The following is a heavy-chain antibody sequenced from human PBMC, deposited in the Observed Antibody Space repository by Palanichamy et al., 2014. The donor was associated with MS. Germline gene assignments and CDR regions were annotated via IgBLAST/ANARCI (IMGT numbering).Heavy chain of an antibody. V-gene: IGHV3-23*01. CDR1: GFTFTTYA. Sequence: EVQLLESGGGLVQPGGSLRISCAASGFTFTTYAMNWVRQAPGKGLEWVSSIIGGGDRIYYADFVKGRFTISRDNSKNMVYLQMNSLRAEDSATYLCAKGRGFWESGTYFLDFWGQGMLVTVSS. CDR3: AKGRGFWESGTYFLDF. J-gene: IGHJ4*02. D-gene: IGHD2/OR15-2a*01. CDR2: IIGGGDRI.